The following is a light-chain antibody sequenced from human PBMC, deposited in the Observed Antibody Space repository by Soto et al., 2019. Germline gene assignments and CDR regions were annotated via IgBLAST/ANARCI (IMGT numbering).Light chain of an antibody. CDR2: AAS. CDR1: QGNSNY. CDR3: QKYTNVPT. V-gene: IGKV1-27*01. J-gene: IGKJ4*01. Sequence: DIQMTQSPSSLSASVVDRVTITCRASQGNSNYLAWYQQIPGKVPKLLISAASTLQSGVPSRFSGSGTGTAFTLIISSLQPEDVATYYCQKYTNVPTFGGGTKVEIK.